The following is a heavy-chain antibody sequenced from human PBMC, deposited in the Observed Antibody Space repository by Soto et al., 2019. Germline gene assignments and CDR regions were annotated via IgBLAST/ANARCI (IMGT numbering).Heavy chain of an antibody. J-gene: IGHJ4*02. CDR3: AKDPLTTVINNFDY. D-gene: IGHD4-17*01. CDR1: GFTFSSYA. CDR2: ISGSGGST. V-gene: IGHV3-23*01. Sequence: QLGGSLRLSCAASGFTFSSYAMSWVRQAPGKGLEWVSAISGSGGSTYYADSVKGRFAISRDNSKNTLYLQMNSLRAEDTAVYYCAKDPLTTVINNFDYWGQGTLVTVSS.